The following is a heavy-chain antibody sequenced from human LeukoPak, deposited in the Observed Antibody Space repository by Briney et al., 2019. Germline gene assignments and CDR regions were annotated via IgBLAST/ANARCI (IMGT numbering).Heavy chain of an antibody. D-gene: IGHD3-10*01. J-gene: IGHJ6*02. V-gene: IGHV3-7*01. CDR1: GFTFSSYS. CDR3: ARDDRGLWFGELNGMDV. CDR2: IKQDGSEK. Sequence: GGSLRLSCAASGFTFSSYSMNWVRQAPGKGLEWVANIKQDGSEKYYVDSVKGRFTISRDNAKNSLYLQMNSLRAEDTAVYYCARDDRGLWFGELNGMDVWGQGTTVTVSS.